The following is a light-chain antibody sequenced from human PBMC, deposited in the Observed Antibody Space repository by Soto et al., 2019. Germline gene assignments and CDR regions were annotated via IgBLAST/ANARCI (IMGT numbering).Light chain of an antibody. V-gene: IGKV3-11*01. CDR3: QQRNIWPPVT. CDR1: PSVTNF. J-gene: IGKJ5*01. Sequence: EIVLTQSPATLSLSPGERATLSCRASPSVTNFLAWYQQKPGQAPRLLIYGAFNRATDIPARFSGSGSGTDFTLTISSLEPEDSAIYYCQQRNIWPPVTFGQGTRLEIK. CDR2: GAF.